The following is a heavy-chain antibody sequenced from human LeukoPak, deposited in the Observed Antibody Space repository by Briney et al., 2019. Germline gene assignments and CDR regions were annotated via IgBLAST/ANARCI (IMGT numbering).Heavy chain of an antibody. D-gene: IGHD5-12*01. CDR2: TRNKANSYTT. CDR1: GFTFSDHY. Sequence: GGSLRLSCAASGFTFSDHYMDWVRQAPGKGLEWVGLTRNKANSYTTEYAASVKGRFTISRDDSKNSLYLQMNSLKTEDTAVYYCARGADSGYDFSFLDYWGQGTLVTVSS. V-gene: IGHV3-72*01. CDR3: ARGADSGYDFSFLDY. J-gene: IGHJ4*02.